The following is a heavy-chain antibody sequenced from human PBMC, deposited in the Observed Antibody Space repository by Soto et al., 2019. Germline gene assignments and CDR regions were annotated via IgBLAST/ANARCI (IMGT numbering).Heavy chain of an antibody. CDR3: AKRYCTNGVCYKGHFDY. CDR2: ISGSGGST. J-gene: IGHJ4*02. CDR1: GFTFSSYA. Sequence: GGSLRLSCAASGFTFSSYAMSWVRQAPGKGLEWVSAISGSGGSTYYADSVKGRFTISRDNSKNTLYLQMNSLRAEDTAVYYCAKRYCTNGVCYKGHFDYWGQGTLVTVSS. V-gene: IGHV3-23*01. D-gene: IGHD2-8*01.